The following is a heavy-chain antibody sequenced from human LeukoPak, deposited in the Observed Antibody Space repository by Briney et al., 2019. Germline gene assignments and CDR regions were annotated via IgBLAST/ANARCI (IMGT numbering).Heavy chain of an antibody. D-gene: IGHD3-10*01. CDR1: GESFSGYY. CDR2: INHSGRT. Sequence: SETLSLTCAVYGESFSGYYWSWIRQSPGKGLEWIGEINHSGRTNYKPSLKSRVTISVDTSKNQFSPKLSSVTAADTAVYYCARDEYYYGSGSAHGGVDVWGKGTTVTISS. V-gene: IGHV4-34*01. CDR3: ARDEYYYGSGSAHGGVDV. J-gene: IGHJ6*04.